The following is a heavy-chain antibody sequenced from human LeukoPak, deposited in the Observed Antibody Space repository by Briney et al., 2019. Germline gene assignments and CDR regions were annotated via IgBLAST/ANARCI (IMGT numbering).Heavy chain of an antibody. V-gene: IGHV3-23*01. J-gene: IGHJ4*02. D-gene: IGHD1-26*01. Sequence: PGGSLRLSCAASGFTFGSSAMSWVRQAPGKGPEWVSTFSRSGPDTYYADSVKGRFTISRLNSKNTLYLQMNSLRAEDTAVYYCARMNSGTYFDYWGQGTLVSVSS. CDR1: GFTFGSSA. CDR2: FSRSGPDT. CDR3: ARMNSGTYFDY.